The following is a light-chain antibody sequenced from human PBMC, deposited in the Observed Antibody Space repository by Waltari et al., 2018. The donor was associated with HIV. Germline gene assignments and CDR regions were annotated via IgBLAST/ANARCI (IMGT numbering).Light chain of an antibody. Sequence: QSLLTQPPSVSGAPGLRVTISCIGSSSNIGAGYDVHWYQHLPATAPRLLIYGDKTRPAGIPDRFAGSKSGTSASLAITGLQADDEADYFGQSYDNSLSGVIFGGGTMLTVL. CDR2: GDK. V-gene: IGLV1-40*01. CDR3: QSYDNSLSGVI. J-gene: IGLJ2*01. CDR1: SSNIGAGYD.